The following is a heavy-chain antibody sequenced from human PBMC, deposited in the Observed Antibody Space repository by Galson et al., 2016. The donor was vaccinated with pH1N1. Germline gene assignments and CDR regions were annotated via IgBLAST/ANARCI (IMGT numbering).Heavy chain of an antibody. CDR1: GYTFDMFG. J-gene: IGHJ4*02. D-gene: IGHD1-26*01. CDR2: INPYDGNT. Sequence: SVKVSCKASGYTFDMFGISWVRQAPGQGLQWMGWINPYDGNTNYAQKFQGRVTMTRNTSISTAYMELSSLRSEDTAVYYCARGPGVGAIDYWGQGTLVTVSS. CDR3: ARGPGVGAIDY. V-gene: IGHV1-8*01.